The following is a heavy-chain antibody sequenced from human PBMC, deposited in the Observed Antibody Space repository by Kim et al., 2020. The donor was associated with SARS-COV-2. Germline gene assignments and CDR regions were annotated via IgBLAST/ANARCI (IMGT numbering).Heavy chain of an antibody. CDR1: GGSISSYY. V-gene: IGHV4-59*13. Sequence: SETLSLTCTVSGGSISSYYWSWIRQPPGKGLEWIGYIYFSGSTNNNPSHKSRVTISVDTSKNKFSLKLSSVTAADAAVYYCSRGRVWFGDVDIWGQGTLVTVSS. J-gene: IGHJ4*02. CDR2: IYFSGST. D-gene: IGHD3-10*01. CDR3: SRGRVWFGDVDI.